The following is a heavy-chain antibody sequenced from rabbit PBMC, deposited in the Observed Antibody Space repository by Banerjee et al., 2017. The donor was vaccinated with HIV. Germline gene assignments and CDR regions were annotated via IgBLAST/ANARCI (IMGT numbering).Heavy chain of an antibody. CDR2: IYTGDGST. D-gene: IGHD6-1*01. CDR3: GRDRDGDAGYGSLAL. Sequence: QEQLVEYGGDLVQPEGSLSLTCTASGFSFSSSYWICWVRQAPGKGLEWIACIYTGDGSTYYASWANGRFTISRSTSLNTVDLKMTSLTVADTATYFCGRDRDGDAGYGSLALWGQGTLVTVS. V-gene: IGHV1S43*01. CDR1: GFSFSSSYW. J-gene: IGHJ3*01.